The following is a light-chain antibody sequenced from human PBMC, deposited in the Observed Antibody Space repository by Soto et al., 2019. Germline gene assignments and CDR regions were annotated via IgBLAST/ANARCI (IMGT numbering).Light chain of an antibody. CDR3: QQYGSSQFT. Sequence: EIVVTQSPATLSLSPGERATLSCRASQSVSSYLAWYQQKPGQAPRLLIYDASNRATGIPARFSGSGSGTDFTLTISSLEPEDFAVYYCQQYGSSQFTFGPGTKVDFK. CDR1: QSVSSY. V-gene: IGKV3-11*01. J-gene: IGKJ3*01. CDR2: DAS.